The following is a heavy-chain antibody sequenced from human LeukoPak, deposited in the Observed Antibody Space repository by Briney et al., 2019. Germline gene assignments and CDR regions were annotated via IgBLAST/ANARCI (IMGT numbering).Heavy chain of an antibody. Sequence: QTGGSLRLSCAASGFTFSSYGMHWVRQAPGKGLEWVAFIRYDGSNKYYADSVKGRFTISRDNSKNTLYLQMNSLRAEDTAVYYCAKDANSYSGYDFYFDYWGQGTLVTVSS. D-gene: IGHD5-12*01. J-gene: IGHJ4*02. CDR1: GFTFSSYG. V-gene: IGHV3-30*02. CDR3: AKDANSYSGYDFYFDY. CDR2: IRYDGSNK.